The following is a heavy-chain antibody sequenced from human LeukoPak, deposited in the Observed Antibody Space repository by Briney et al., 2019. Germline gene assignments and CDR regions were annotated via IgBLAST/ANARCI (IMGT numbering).Heavy chain of an antibody. Sequence: GALRLSCAASGFTFSSYEMNWVRQAPGKGLEWVSYISSSGSTIYYADPGKGRFTISRDNAKNSLYLQMNSLRAEDTAVYYCARADVLLWFGERILRGYYYGMDVWGKGTTVTVSS. J-gene: IGHJ6*04. D-gene: IGHD3-10*01. V-gene: IGHV3-48*03. CDR2: ISSSGSTI. CDR3: ARADVLLWFGERILRGYYYGMDV. CDR1: GFTFSSYE.